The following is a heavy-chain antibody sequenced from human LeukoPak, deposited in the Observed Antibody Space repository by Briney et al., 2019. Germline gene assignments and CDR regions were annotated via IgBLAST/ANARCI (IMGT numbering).Heavy chain of an antibody. Sequence: SETLSLTCTVSGGSISGPSYYWGWIRQPPGKGLEYIISIYYSGSTYYNPSLKSRATISVDTSNNQFSLGLSSLTAADTAMYYCVRASGPGYNPFDYWGQGTPVTVSS. CDR1: GGSISGPSYY. CDR2: IYYSGST. D-gene: IGHD1-14*01. CDR3: VRASGPGYNPFDY. V-gene: IGHV4-39*07. J-gene: IGHJ4*02.